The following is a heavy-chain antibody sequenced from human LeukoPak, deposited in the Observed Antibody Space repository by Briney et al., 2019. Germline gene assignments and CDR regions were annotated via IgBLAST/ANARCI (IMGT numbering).Heavy chain of an antibody. CDR1: CGSFSGYY. CDR3: SARTGSSSGWYDGAEDH. D-gene: IGHD6-19*01. J-gene: IGHJ4*02. Sequence: SETLSLTCAVYCGSFSGYYGSWIRQPPGKGLEWIGEINHSGSTNYNPSLKSRVTISVDTSKNQFSLKLSSVTAADTAVYYCSARTGSSSGWYDGAEDHWGQGTLVTVSS. CDR2: INHSGST. V-gene: IGHV4-34*01.